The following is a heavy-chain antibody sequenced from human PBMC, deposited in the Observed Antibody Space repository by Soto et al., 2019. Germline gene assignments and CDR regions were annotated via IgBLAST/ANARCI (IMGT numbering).Heavy chain of an antibody. CDR3: ARGLTSGDY. V-gene: IGHV1-46*01. CDR1: GYTFTSFY. CDR2: INPNGGST. D-gene: IGHD7-27*01. Sequence: QVQLVQSGAEVKNPGASVKVSCKASGYTFTSFYIHWVRQAPGQGLEWMAIINPNGGSTNYAQNLQGRCTLTRDTSTNTVYMELSSLRSEDTAVYYCARGLTSGDYWGQGTLVTVSS. J-gene: IGHJ4*02.